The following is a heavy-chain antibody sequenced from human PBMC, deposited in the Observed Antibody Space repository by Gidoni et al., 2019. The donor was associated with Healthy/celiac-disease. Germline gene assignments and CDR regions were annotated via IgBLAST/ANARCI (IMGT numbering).Heavy chain of an antibody. CDR2: ISYDGSNK. Sequence: QVQLVESGGGVVQPGRSLRLSCAASGFTFSSYGMHWVRQAPGKGLEWVAVISYDGSNKYYADSVKGRFTISRDNSKNTLYLQMNSLRAEDTAVYYCAKDLEYVWGSPGYWGQGTLVTVSS. D-gene: IGHD3-16*01. CDR1: GFTFSSYG. J-gene: IGHJ4*02. CDR3: AKDLEYVWGSPGY. V-gene: IGHV3-30*18.